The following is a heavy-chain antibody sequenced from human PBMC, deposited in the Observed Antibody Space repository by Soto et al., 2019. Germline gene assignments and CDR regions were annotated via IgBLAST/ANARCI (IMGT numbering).Heavy chain of an antibody. V-gene: IGHV3-33*01. D-gene: IGHD6-13*01. CDR2: IWYDVSNK. J-gene: IGHJ4*01. CDR1: AFTFSSYG. Sequence: PGRSLRVSCAASAFTFSSYGMHWVRQAPGKGLEWVAVIWYDVSNKYYADSVKGRFTISRDNSKNTLYLQMNSLRAEDTAVYYCARSDHRIAAAGTTDFDYWGHGTLVTVSS. CDR3: ARSDHRIAAAGTTDFDY.